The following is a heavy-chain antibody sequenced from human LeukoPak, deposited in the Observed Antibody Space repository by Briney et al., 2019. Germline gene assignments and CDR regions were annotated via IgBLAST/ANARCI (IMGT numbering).Heavy chain of an antibody. CDR1: GGSISSGSYY. CDR3: AREISYCGGDCYLFDY. CDR2: IYTSGST. V-gene: IGHV4-61*02. Sequence: PPQTLSLTCTVSGGSISSGSYYWSWIRQPAGKGLEWIGRIYTSGSTNYNPSLKSRVTISVDTSKNKFSLKLSSVTAADTAVYYCAREISYCGGDCYLFDYWGQGTLVTVSS. D-gene: IGHD2-21*01. J-gene: IGHJ4*02.